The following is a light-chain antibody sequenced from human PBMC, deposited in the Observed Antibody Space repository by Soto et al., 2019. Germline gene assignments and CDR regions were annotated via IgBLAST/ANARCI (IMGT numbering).Light chain of an antibody. CDR2: GAT. Sequence: EMMVTQGPGIVSVSPGERGTLCCRANQSISSNLAWYQQTPGHTPRLLIYGATTRATGIPARFSGSGSGTDFTLTINSLQSEDFAVYYCQMYNNWVATFGGGTKVDIK. CDR1: QSISSN. CDR3: QMYNNWVAT. J-gene: IGKJ4*01. V-gene: IGKV3D-15*01.